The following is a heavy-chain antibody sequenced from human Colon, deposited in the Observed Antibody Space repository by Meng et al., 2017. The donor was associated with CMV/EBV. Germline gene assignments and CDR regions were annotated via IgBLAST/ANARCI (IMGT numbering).Heavy chain of an antibody. D-gene: IGHD2/OR15-2a*01. CDR2: ISGSGTTA. V-gene: IGHV3-23*01. Sequence: GESLKISCAAPGLIFGNFAMSWVRQAPGKGLEWVSIISGSGTTAYYADSVKGRFSISRDNSKNMVHLQMNSLRVEDTAIYYCAKGSMPSAGGSLNYYDSWGQGTLVTVSS. CDR3: AKGSMPSAGGSLNYYDS. CDR1: GLIFGNFA. J-gene: IGHJ4*02.